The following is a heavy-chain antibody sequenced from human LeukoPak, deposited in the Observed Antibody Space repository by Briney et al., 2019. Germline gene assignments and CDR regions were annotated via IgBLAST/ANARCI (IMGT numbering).Heavy chain of an antibody. Sequence: SPGGFLRLSCAASGFTFSDHYMSWIRQAPGKGLEWVSYISSSGSTIYYADSVKGRFTVSRDNAKNSLYLEMKSLRAEDTAVYYCATRYCTISACRASSHHCFDVWGKGTTVIVSS. J-gene: IGHJ6*04. CDR2: ISSSGSTI. CDR3: ATRYCTISACRASSHHCFDV. V-gene: IGHV3-11*04. D-gene: IGHD2-8*01. CDR1: GFTFSDHY.